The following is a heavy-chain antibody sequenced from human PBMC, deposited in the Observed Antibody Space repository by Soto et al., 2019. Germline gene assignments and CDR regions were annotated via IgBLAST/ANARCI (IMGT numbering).Heavy chain of an antibody. CDR2: INHSGST. V-gene: IGHV4-34*01. CDR3: ASGGSGSYYKNWFDP. CDR1: GGSFSGYY. Sequence: SETLSLTCAVYGGSFSGYYWSWIRQPPGKGLEWIGEINHSGSTNYNPSLKSRLTISVDTSKNQFSLKLSSVTAADTAVYYCASGGSGSYYKNWFDPWGQGTLVTVSS. D-gene: IGHD3-10*01. J-gene: IGHJ5*02.